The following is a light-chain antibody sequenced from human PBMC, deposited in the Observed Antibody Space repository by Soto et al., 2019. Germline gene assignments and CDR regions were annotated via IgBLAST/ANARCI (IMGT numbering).Light chain of an antibody. CDR2: EGS. V-gene: IGLV2-23*01. CDR3: CSYAGGTTWV. Sequence: QSVLTQPASVSGSPGQSITISCTGTSSDVGRYNLVSWYQQHPGKAPKLMIYEGSKRPSGVSNRFSGSKSGNTAPLTISGLQAEDEADYYCCSYAGGTTWVFGGGTKLTVL. CDR1: SSDVGRYNL. J-gene: IGLJ3*02.